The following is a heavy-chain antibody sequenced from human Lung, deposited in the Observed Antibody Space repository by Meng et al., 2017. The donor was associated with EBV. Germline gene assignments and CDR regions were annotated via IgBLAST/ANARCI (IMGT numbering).Heavy chain of an antibody. J-gene: IGHJ5*02. V-gene: IGHV3-30*18. D-gene: IGHD3-10*01. Sequence: QVQLVESXXGXVQPGXXLXXXXAASGFTLSDYGMQWVRQAPGKGLEWVAIISYDGNHQYYGDSVKGRFTVSRDKSKNTVYLQMKSLRIEDTAVYYCAKSYDSGSPAVDPWGQGTLVTVSS. CDR3: AKSYDSGSPAVDP. CDR1: GFTLSDYG. CDR2: ISYDGNHQ.